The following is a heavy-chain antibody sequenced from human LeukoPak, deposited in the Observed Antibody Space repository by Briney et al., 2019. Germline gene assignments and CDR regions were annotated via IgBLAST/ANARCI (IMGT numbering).Heavy chain of an antibody. J-gene: IGHJ4*02. V-gene: IGHV4-38-2*02. Sequence: SETLSLTCTVSGYSISSGYYWGWIRQPPGKGLEWFGSIYHSGSTYYNPSLKSRVTISVDTSKNQFSLKMSSVTAADTAVYYCARAGSGGYVAFGYWGQGTLVTVSS. CDR1: GYSISSGYY. D-gene: IGHD2-15*01. CDR2: IYHSGST. CDR3: ARAGSGGYVAFGY.